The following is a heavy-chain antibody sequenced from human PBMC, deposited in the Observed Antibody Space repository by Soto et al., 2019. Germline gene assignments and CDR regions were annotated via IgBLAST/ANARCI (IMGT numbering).Heavy chain of an antibody. J-gene: IGHJ6*02. CDR2: ISAYNGNT. D-gene: IGHD2-2*01. CDR3: VRDDYCSSTSCYPPYGMDV. CDR1: GYTFTSYG. Sequence: ASVKVSCKASGYTFTSYGISWVRQAPGQGLEWMGWISAYNGNTNYAQKLQSRVTMTTNTSTSTAYMELRSLRSDDTAVYYCVRDDYCSSTSCYPPYGMDVWGQGTTVTVSS. V-gene: IGHV1-18*01.